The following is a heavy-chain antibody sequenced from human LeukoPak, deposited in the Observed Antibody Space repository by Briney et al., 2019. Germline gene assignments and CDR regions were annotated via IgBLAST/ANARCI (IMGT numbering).Heavy chain of an antibody. CDR2: IYYSGST. J-gene: IGHJ4*02. CDR3: ARDPKRDYDSSGYVGDY. V-gene: IGHV4-38-2*02. Sequence: SETLSLTCTVSGYSISSGYYWGWIRQPPGKGLEWIGSIYYSGSTYYNPSLKSRVTISVDTSKNQFSLKLSSVTAADTAVYYCARDPKRDYDSSGYVGDYWGQGTLVTVSS. CDR1: GYSISSGYY. D-gene: IGHD3-22*01.